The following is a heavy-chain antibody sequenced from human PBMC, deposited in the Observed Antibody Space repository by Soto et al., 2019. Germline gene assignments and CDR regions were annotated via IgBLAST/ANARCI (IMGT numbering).Heavy chain of an antibody. V-gene: IGHV1-69*01. J-gene: IGHJ4*02. Sequence: QLQLVQSRAEVKKPGSSVKVSCKASGGTFSSYAISWVRQAPGQGLEWMGGIIPIFGTANYAQKFQGRVTITADESTSTAYMELSSLRSEDTAVYYCASLRTMVRGVITPDYWGQGTLVTVSS. CDR3: ASLRTMVRGVITPDY. D-gene: IGHD3-10*01. CDR1: GGTFSSYA. CDR2: IIPIFGTA.